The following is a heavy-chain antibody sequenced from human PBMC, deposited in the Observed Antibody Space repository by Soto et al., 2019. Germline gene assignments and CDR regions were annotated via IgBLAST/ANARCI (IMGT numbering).Heavy chain of an antibody. CDR2: IYHSGST. V-gene: IGHV4-30-2*01. J-gene: IGHJ3*02. CDR1: GGSISSGGYS. CDR3: ARAPAFDI. Sequence: NPSETLSLTCAVSGGSISSGGYSWSWIRQPPGKGLEWIGYIYHSGSTYYNPSLKSRVTISVDRSKNQFSLNLSYVTAADTAVYYRARAPAFDIWGQGTMVTVSS.